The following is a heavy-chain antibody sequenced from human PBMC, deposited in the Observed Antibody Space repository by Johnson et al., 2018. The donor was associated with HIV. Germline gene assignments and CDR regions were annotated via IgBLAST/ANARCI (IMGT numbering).Heavy chain of an antibody. V-gene: IGHV3-11*01. CDR2: ISSSGSTI. Sequence: QVQLVESGGGVVQPGRSLRLSCAASGFTFSDYYMSWIRQAPGRGLEWVSYISSSGSTIYYADSVKGRFTISRDNSKNTLYLQMNSLRAEDTAVYYCARAQGVLVWFRELLFDAFDIWGQGTMVTVSS. CDR3: ARAQGVLVWFRELLFDAFDI. CDR1: GFTFSDYY. D-gene: IGHD3-10*01. J-gene: IGHJ3*02.